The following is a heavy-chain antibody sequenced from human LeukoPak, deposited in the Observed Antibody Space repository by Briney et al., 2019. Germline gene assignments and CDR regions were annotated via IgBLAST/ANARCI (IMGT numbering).Heavy chain of an antibody. CDR3: ARDVLTVAGLMDV. Sequence: GGSLRLSCAASGFTFSSYWMHWVRQAPGKVLVWVSRINSDGSSTSYADSVKGRFTISRDNAKNTLYLQMNSLRAEDTAVYYCARDVLTVAGLMDVWGKGTTVTISS. CDR2: INSDGSST. V-gene: IGHV3-74*01. J-gene: IGHJ6*03. CDR1: GFTFSSYW. D-gene: IGHD6-19*01.